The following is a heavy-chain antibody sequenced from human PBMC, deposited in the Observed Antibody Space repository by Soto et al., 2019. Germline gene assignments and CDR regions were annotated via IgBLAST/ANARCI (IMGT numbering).Heavy chain of an antibody. CDR3: ARAKGYSSGWYFDY. J-gene: IGHJ4*02. CDR1: GGTFSIYA. CDR2: IIPIFGTA. Sequence: ASVKVSCKASGGTFSIYAISWVRQAPGQGLEWMGGIIPIFGTANYAQKFQGRVTITADESTSTAYMELSSLRSEDTAVYYCARAKGYSSGWYFDYWGQGTLVTVSS. D-gene: IGHD6-19*01. V-gene: IGHV1-69*13.